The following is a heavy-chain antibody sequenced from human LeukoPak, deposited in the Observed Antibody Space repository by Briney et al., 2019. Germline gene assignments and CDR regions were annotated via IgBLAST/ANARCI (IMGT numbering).Heavy chain of an antibody. J-gene: IGHJ6*02. CDR3: ARDYGDYVYYYYGMDV. CDR1: GYTFTSYG. D-gene: IGHD4-17*01. CDR2: ISAYNGNT. V-gene: IGHV1-18*01. Sequence: ASVKVSCKASGYTFTSYGISWVRQAPGQGLEWMGWISAYNGNTNYAQKLQGGVTMTTDTSTSTAYMELRSLRSDDTAVYYCARDYGDYVYYYYGMDVWGQGTTVTVSS.